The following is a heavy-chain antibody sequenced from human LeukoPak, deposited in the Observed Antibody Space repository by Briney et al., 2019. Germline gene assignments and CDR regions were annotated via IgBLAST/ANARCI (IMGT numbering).Heavy chain of an antibody. V-gene: IGHV1-2*02. D-gene: IGHD3-10*01. CDR3: ARVVPQSSGDAFDI. CDR1: GYTFTGYY. CDR2: INPNSGGT. J-gene: IGHJ3*02. Sequence: ASVKVSCKASGYTFTGYYMHWVRQAPGQGLEWMGWINPNSGGTNYAQKFQGRVTMTRDTSISTAYMELSRLRSADTAVYYCARVVPQSSGDAFDIWAQGKMVTV.